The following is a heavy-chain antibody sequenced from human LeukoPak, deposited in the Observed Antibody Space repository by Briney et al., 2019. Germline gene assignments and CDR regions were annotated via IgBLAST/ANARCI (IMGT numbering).Heavy chain of an antibody. CDR2: ISRSGSTI. CDR3: AREEATIMWINYYYVDV. Sequence: GGSLRLSCAASGFTFSDYSMSWIRQAPGKGLEWVSYISRSGSTIYYADSVKGRFTISRDNAKNSLYLQMNSLRAEDTALYYCAREEATIMWINYYYVDVWGKGTTVTVSS. CDR1: GFTFSDYS. V-gene: IGHV3-11*04. J-gene: IGHJ6*03. D-gene: IGHD5-12*01.